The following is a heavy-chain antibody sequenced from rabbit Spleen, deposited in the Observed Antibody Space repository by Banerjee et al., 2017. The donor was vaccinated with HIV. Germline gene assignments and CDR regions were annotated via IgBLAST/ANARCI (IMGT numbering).Heavy chain of an antibody. D-gene: IGHD4-1*01. CDR1: GIDFSGSSW. Sequence: QSLEESGGDLVKPGASLTLTCTASGIDFSGSSWICWVRQAPGKGLELIACIKGGYGPTRYTNWVNGRFTISRTSSTTVTLQMTSLTAADAATYFCAREGSDWRGTRLDLWGPGTLVTVS. CDR3: AREGSDWRGTRLDL. V-gene: IGHV1S40*01. CDR2: IKGGYGPT. J-gene: IGHJ3*01.